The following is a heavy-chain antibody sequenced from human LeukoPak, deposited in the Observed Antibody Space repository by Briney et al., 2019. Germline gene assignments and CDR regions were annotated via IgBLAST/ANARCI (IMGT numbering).Heavy chain of an antibody. V-gene: IGHV3-33*01. CDR1: GFTFSSYG. Sequence: GRSLRLSCAASGFTFSSYGMHWVRQAPGKGLEWVVVIWYDGSNRYYADSVKGRFTISRDNSKNTLYLQMNSLRAEDTAVYYCARDVSRRYDFWSGLLDYWGQGTLVTVSS. CDR2: IWYDGSNR. J-gene: IGHJ4*02. CDR3: ARDVSRRYDFWSGLLDY. D-gene: IGHD3-3*01.